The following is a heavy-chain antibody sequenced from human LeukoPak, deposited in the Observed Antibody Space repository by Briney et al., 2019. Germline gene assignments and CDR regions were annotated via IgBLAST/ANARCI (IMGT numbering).Heavy chain of an antibody. CDR2: MYYSGST. CDR1: GGSISSSTYY. Sequence: PSETLSLTCTVSGGSISSSTYYWGWIRQPPGKGLEWIASMYYSGSTYYNPSLKSRVTISVDTSKNQSSLKVSSVTAADTAVYYRARLPAATDIWGQGTMVTVSS. CDR3: ARLPAATDI. J-gene: IGHJ3*02. V-gene: IGHV4-39*01.